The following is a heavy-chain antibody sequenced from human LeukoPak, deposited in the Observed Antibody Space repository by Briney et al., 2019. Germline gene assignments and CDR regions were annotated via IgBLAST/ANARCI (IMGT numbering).Heavy chain of an antibody. D-gene: IGHD5-24*01. Sequence: SEXXXLTCGVNGGSLSGYYWTWLRQPPGKGLEWIGEIHPSGSPYYNASLTSRITMSLDTSKSEFSLKMNPVTAADSAVYYCARGEDFYKCGNYWGQGTLVTVSS. V-gene: IGHV4-34*01. J-gene: IGHJ4*02. CDR2: IHPSGSP. CDR3: ARGEDFYKCGNY. CDR1: GGSLSGYY.